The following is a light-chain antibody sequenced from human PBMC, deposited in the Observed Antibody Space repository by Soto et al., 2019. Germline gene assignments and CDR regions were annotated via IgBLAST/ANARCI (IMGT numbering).Light chain of an antibody. J-gene: IGKJ2*01. CDR3: QQGYAFHGT. CDR1: QSIGTN. CDR2: SAS. Sequence: DIQMTQSPSSLSASVGDRVTITCRASQSIGTNVNWYQQKLGKAPELLIYSASSLETGVPPRFSGSGSGSDFTLTINSVQPEDVATFYCQQGYAFHGTFGQGTKVQIK. V-gene: IGKV1-39*01.